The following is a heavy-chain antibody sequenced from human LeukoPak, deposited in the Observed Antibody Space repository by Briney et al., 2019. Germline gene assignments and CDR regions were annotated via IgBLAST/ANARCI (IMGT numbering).Heavy chain of an antibody. Sequence: GGSLRLSCAASGFTVSSNYMSWIRQAPGKGLEWVSYISSSGSTIYYADSVKGRFTISRDNAKNSLYLQMNSLRAEDTAVYYCARGDVVVPAALFDYWGQGTLVTVSS. V-gene: IGHV3-11*01. CDR2: ISSSGSTI. CDR3: ARGDVVVPAALFDY. CDR1: GFTVSSNY. J-gene: IGHJ4*02. D-gene: IGHD2-2*01.